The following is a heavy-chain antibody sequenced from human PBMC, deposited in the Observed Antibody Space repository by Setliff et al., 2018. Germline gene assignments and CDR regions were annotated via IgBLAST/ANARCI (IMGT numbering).Heavy chain of an antibody. D-gene: IGHD3-22*01. CDR1: GFTFSRYW. CDR2: IKQDGSEK. CDR3: ARKPSYENYFDY. Sequence: HPGGSLRLSCAASGFTFSRYWMSWVRQAPGKGLEWVANIKQDGSEKYYVDSVKGRFAISRDNSKNTLYLQVGSLRTDDVAAYYCARKPSYENYFDYWGQGTLVTVSS. J-gene: IGHJ4*02. V-gene: IGHV3-7*01.